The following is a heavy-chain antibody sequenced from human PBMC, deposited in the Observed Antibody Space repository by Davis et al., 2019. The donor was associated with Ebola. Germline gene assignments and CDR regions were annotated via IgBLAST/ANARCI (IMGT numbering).Heavy chain of an antibody. CDR3: ARESYYYDSSGYHRGAFDI. CDR1: GYTFTSYG. D-gene: IGHD3-22*01. V-gene: IGHV1-18*01. Sequence: ASVKVSCKASGYTFTSYGISWVRQAPGQGLEWMGWINPHNGNTNYAQNVQGRVTMTTDTSTSTAYMEVGSLRSDDTAVYYCARESYYYDSSGYHRGAFDIWGQGTMVTVSS. J-gene: IGHJ3*02. CDR2: INPHNGNT.